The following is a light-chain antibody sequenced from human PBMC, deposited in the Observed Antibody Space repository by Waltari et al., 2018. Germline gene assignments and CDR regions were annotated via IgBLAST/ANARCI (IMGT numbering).Light chain of an antibody. Sequence: EIVMTQSPATLSVSPGERATLSCRASQSVSSNLAWYQQKPGQAPRLLIYGASTMATGIPARFGGSGSGTEFTLTISSLQSEDFAVYYCQQYNNWPPLTFGGGTKVEIK. CDR2: GAS. CDR1: QSVSSN. J-gene: IGKJ4*01. V-gene: IGKV3-15*01. CDR3: QQYNNWPPLT.